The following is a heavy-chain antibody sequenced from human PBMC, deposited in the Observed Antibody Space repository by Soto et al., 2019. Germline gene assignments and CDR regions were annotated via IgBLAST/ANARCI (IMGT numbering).Heavy chain of an antibody. CDR3: ARARGGRYYYYMDV. J-gene: IGHJ6*03. V-gene: IGHV3-7*01. CDR1: GFTFSSYW. CDR2: IKQDGSEK. Sequence: GGSLRLSCAASGFTFSSYWMSWVRQAPGKGLEWVANIKQDGSEKYYVDSVKGRFTISRDNAKNSLYLQMNSLRAEDTAVYYCARARGGRYYYYMDVWGKGTTVTVSS. D-gene: IGHD2-15*01.